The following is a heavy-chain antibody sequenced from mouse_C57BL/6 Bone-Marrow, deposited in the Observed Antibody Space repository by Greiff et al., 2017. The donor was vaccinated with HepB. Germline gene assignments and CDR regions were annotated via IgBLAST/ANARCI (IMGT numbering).Heavy chain of an antibody. V-gene: IGHV1-50*01. CDR3: ARDGSITTVVATNLDY. J-gene: IGHJ2*01. CDR2: IDPSDSYT. Sequence: QVQLQQPGAELVKPGASVKLSCKASGYTFTSYWMQWVKQRPGQGLEWIGEIDPSDSYTNYNQKFKGKATLTVDTSSSTAYMQLSSLTSEDSAVYDCARDGSITTVVATNLDYWGQGTTLTVSS. D-gene: IGHD1-1*01. CDR1: GYTFTSYW.